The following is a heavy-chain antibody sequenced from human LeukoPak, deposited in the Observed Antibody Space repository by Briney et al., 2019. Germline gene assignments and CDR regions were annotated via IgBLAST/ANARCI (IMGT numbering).Heavy chain of an antibody. CDR2: INPNSGGT. J-gene: IGHJ4*02. Sequence: ASVKVSCKTSGYTFTGYYMHWVRQAPGQGLEWMGWINPNSGGTNYAQKFQGRVTMTRDTSISTAYMELSRLRSDDTAVYYCARDRITMIVVAPTFDYWGQGTLVTVSS. CDR1: GYTFTGYY. D-gene: IGHD3-22*01. V-gene: IGHV1-2*02. CDR3: ARDRITMIVVAPTFDY.